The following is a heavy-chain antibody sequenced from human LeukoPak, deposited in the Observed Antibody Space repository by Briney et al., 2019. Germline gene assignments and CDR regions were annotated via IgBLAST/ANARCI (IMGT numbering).Heavy chain of an antibody. CDR1: GFTFSSYW. CDR2: IKQDGSQR. V-gene: IGHV3-7*05. D-gene: IGHD4-17*01. CDR3: AREVYGDNYFDY. Sequence: GGSLRLSCAASGFTFSSYWMSWVRQAPGKGPEWVANIKQDGSQRYYVDSVKGRFTISRDNGRNSLFLQMNSLRAEDTAVYYCAREVYGDNYFDYWGQGTLVTVSS. J-gene: IGHJ4*02.